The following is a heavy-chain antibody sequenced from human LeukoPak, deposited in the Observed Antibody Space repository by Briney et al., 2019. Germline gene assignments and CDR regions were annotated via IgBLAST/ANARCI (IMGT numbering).Heavy chain of an antibody. CDR1: GFTFSSYG. D-gene: IGHD2-15*01. V-gene: IGHV3-33*06. J-gene: IGHJ4*02. CDR2: IWYGGSNK. CDR3: AKGYCSGGSRYPPAGLDY. Sequence: PGGSLRLSCAASGFTFSSYGMHWVRQAPGKGLEWVAVIWYGGSNKYYPASVKGRFTISRDNSKNRLHLQMNSLRAEETAVYYCAKGYCSGGSRYPPAGLDYWGQGTLVTVSS.